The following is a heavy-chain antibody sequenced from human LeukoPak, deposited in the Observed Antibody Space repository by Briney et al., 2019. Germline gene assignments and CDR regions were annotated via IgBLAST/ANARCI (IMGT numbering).Heavy chain of an antibody. CDR2: IYYSGST. D-gene: IGHD3-10*01. CDR1: GGSISSYY. Sequence: PSETLSLTCTVSGGSISSYYWSWIRQPPGKGLEWMGYIYYSGSTNYNPSLKSRVTISVDTSKNQFSLKLSSVTAADTAVYYCARDHAVTMVRGVIGGMDVWGQGTTVTVSS. J-gene: IGHJ6*02. V-gene: IGHV4-59*01. CDR3: ARDHAVTMVRGVIGGMDV.